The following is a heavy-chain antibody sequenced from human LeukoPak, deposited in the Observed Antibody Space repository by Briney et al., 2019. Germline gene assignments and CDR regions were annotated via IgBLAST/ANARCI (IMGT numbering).Heavy chain of an antibody. CDR1: GFTFSSYA. CDR3: ARDGQGEFDP. CDR2: IDSGGST. V-gene: IGHV3-66*01. D-gene: IGHD3-10*01. J-gene: IGHJ5*02. Sequence: PGGSLRLSCAASGFTFSSYAMSWVRQAPGKGLEWVSVIDSGGSTYYADSVKGRFIISRDNSKNTLYLQMNSLRAEDTAVYYCARDGQGEFDPWGQGTLVTVSS.